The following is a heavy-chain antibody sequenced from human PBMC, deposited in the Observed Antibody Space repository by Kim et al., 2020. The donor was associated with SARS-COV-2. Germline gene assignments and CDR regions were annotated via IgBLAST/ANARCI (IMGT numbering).Heavy chain of an antibody. CDR1: GYTFTSYA. CDR3: ARDRTPYDYVWGSYRYSDAFDI. V-gene: IGHV1-3*01. J-gene: IGHJ3*02. CDR2: INAGNGNT. Sequence: ASVKVSCKASGYTFTSYAMHWVRQAPGQRLEWMGWINAGNGNTKYSQKFQGRVTITRDTSASTSYMELSSLRSEDTAVYYCARDRTPYDYVWGSYRYSDAFDIWAQGIMATVSS. D-gene: IGHD3-16*02.